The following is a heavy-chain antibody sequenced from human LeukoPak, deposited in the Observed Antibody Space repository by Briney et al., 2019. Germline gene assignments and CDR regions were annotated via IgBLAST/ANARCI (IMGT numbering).Heavy chain of an antibody. CDR1: GGSFSGYY. V-gene: IGHV4-34*01. Sequence: AETLCLTCAVYGGSFSGYYWSWIRQPPGKGLEWTGEINHSGSTNYNPSLKSRVTISVDTSKNQFSLKLSSVTAADTAVYYCASSLLGYRSSTSCSSFDPWGQGTLVTVSS. D-gene: IGHD2-2*01. J-gene: IGHJ5*02. CDR3: ASSLLGYRSSTSCSSFDP. CDR2: INHSGST.